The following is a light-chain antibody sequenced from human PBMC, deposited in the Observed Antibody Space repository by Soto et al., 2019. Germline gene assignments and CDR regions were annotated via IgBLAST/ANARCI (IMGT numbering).Light chain of an antibody. V-gene: IGKV3D-15*01. CDR2: DAS. CDR1: QSVGSK. CDR3: QQYGDWPGA. J-gene: IGKJ4*01. Sequence: EIVMTQSPPTLSVSPGESATLSCRASQSVGSKLAWYQQRPGQAPRLLIYDASNRATGLPARFSGSGSGTEFSLTISSLQSEDFGVYSCQQYGDWPGAFGGGTKVEIK.